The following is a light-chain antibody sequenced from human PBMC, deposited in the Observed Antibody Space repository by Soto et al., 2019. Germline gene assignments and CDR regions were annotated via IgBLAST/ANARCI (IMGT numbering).Light chain of an antibody. CDR2: AAT. J-gene: IGKJ2*01. CDR3: QHSYITPYT. V-gene: IGKV1-39*01. CDR1: QSISSY. Sequence: DIQMTQSPSSLSASVGDRVTITCRASQSISSYLNWYQQKQGTAPKLLIYAATSLQSGVPSRFSGSGSGTDFTLTISGLQREDFATYYCQHSYITPYTFGQGTKLEIK.